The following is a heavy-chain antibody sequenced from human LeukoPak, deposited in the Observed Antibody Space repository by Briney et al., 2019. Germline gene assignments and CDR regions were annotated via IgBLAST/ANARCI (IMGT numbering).Heavy chain of an antibody. CDR3: TRENYDFWSGHDY. D-gene: IGHD3-3*01. J-gene: IGHJ4*02. V-gene: IGHV3-49*04. CDR1: GFPFGDYA. CDR2: IRSKAYGGTT. Sequence: GGSLRLSCTAAGFPFGDYAMSWVRQAPGKGLEWVGFIRSKAYGGTTEYAASVKGRFTISRDDSKSIAYLQMNSLKTEDTAVYYCTRENYDFWSGHDYWGQGTLVTVSS.